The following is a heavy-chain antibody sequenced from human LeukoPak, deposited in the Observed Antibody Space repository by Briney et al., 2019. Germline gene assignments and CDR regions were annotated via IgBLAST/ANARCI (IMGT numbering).Heavy chain of an antibody. J-gene: IGHJ4*02. CDR2: ISGSGGST. CDR3: AKVWTAYCDDYFDY. CDR1: GFTFSSYG. D-gene: IGHD2-21*01. V-gene: IGHV3-23*01. Sequence: PGGSLRLSCAASGFTFSSYGMSWVRQAPGKGLECVSSISGSGGSTNHADSVKGRFTISRDNSKNTLYLQMNSLRAEDTAVYYCAKVWTAYCDDYFDYWGQGTLVTVSS.